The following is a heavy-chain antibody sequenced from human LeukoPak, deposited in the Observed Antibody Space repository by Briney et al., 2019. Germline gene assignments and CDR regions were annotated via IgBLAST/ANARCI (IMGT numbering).Heavy chain of an antibody. CDR3: ARDWVLEPDSGGYSDHDAFDI. D-gene: IGHD1-26*01. J-gene: IGHJ3*02. CDR1: GGSVSSGSYY. CDR2: IYYSGST. Sequence: SETLSLTCTVSGGSVSSGSYYWSWIRQPPGKGLEWIGYIYYSGSTNYNPSLKSRVTISVDTSKNQFSLKLSSVTAADTAVYYCARDWVLEPDSGGYSDHDAFDIWGQGTMVTVSS. V-gene: IGHV4-61*01.